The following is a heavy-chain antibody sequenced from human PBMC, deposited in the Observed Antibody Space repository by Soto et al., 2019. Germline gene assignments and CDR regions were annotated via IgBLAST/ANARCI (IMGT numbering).Heavy chain of an antibody. V-gene: IGHV3-66*01. J-gene: IGHJ6*03. D-gene: IGHD5-12*01. CDR1: GFTVSTYY. CDR3: ARVESGYDYYYYYYMDL. Sequence: EVQLVESGGGLVQPGGSLRLSCAASGFTVSTYYMTWVRQAPGMGLEWVSVIYTGGTTYYADSVKGRFTISRDNSKNTLYIQMHSLRAEDTAVYYCARVESGYDYYYYYYMDLWGKGTTVTVSS. CDR2: IYTGGTT.